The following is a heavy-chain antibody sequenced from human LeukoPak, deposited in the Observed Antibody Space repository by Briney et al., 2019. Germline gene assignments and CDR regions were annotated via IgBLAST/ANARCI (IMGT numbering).Heavy chain of an antibody. Sequence: SETLSLTCTVSGGSISSHYWSWIRQPPGKGLEWIGYISYSGSINYNPSLKSRVTMSVDTSKNQFSLKLSSVTAADTAVYYCTRDRRDGYNYVDIWGQGTLVTVSS. CDR2: ISYSGSI. V-gene: IGHV4-59*11. CDR3: TRDRRDGYNYVDI. CDR1: GGSISSHY. D-gene: IGHD5-24*01. J-gene: IGHJ4*02.